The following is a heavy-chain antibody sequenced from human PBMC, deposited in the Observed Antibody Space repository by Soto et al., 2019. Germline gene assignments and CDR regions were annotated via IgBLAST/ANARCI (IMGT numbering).Heavy chain of an antibody. D-gene: IGHD3-3*01. CDR2: IYYSGST. V-gene: IGHV4-59*08. Sequence: SETLSLTCTVSGGSISSYYWSWIRQPPGKGLEWIGYIYYSGSTNYNPSLKSRVTISVDTSKNQFSLKLSSVTAADTAVFYCARRNDFWSGRDYYYYMDVWGKGTTVTVSS. CDR3: ARRNDFWSGRDYYYYMDV. J-gene: IGHJ6*03. CDR1: GGSISSYY.